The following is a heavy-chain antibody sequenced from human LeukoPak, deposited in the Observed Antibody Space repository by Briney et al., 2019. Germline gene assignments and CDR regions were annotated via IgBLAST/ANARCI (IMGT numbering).Heavy chain of an antibody. CDR2: MYTSGST. Sequence: SETLSLTCTVSGASISSYYWSWIRQPAGKGLEWIGRMYTSGSTNYNPSLKSRVTMSVDTSKNQFSLKLSSVTAADTAVYYCARETYCSITSCFTGPFDYWGQGTPVTVSS. D-gene: IGHD2-2*01. V-gene: IGHV4-4*07. CDR3: ARETYCSITSCFTGPFDY. J-gene: IGHJ4*02. CDR1: GASISSYY.